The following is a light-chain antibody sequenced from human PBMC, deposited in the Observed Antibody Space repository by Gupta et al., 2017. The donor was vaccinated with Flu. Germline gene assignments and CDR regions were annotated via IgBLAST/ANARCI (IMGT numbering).Light chain of an antibody. V-gene: IGLV2-14*01. CDR2: EVI. CDR1: SSDVGGYNY. J-gene: IGLJ3*02. Sequence: HSPLTPPAPVSVSPGQSLTLLCTSTSSDVGGYNYVSWYQHHPGKAHQLMIYEVISRPPGVSTRFSGSKSGNTASLTISGRQAEDEADYYCSSYTSSNSLEFGGGTKLTVL. CDR3: SSYTSSNSLE.